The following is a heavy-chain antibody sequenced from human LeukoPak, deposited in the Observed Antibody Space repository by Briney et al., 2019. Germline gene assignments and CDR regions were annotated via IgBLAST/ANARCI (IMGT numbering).Heavy chain of an antibody. CDR2: ISYDGSNK. D-gene: IGHD7-27*01. V-gene: IGHV3-30*04. CDR3: ARDLNWGASGY. Sequence: GRSLRLSCAASGFTFSSYAMHWVRQAPGKGLERVAVISYDGSNKYYADSVKGRFTISRDNTKNTLYLQMNSLRAEDTAVYYCARDLNWGASGYWGQGTLVTVSS. J-gene: IGHJ4*02. CDR1: GFTFSSYA.